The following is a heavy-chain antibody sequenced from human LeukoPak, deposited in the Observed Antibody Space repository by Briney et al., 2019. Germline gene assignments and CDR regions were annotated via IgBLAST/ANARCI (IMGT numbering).Heavy chain of an antibody. CDR2: IIPILGIA. D-gene: IGHD3-22*01. J-gene: IGHJ4*02. V-gene: IGHV1-69*04. Sequence: SVKVSCKASGGTFSSYAISWVRQAPGQGLEWMGRIIPILGIANYAQKFQGRVTITADKSTSTAYMELSSLRSEDTAAYYCARDQSYYDSSGYPDYWGQGTLVTVSS. CDR3: ARDQSYYDSSGYPDY. CDR1: GGTFSSYA.